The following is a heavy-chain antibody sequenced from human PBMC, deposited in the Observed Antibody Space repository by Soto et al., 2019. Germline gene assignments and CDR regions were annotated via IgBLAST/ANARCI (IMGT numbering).Heavy chain of an antibody. CDR2: FYYSGST. D-gene: IGHD1-7*01. Sequence: SETLSLTCTVSSGSISRSGYYWGWIRQPPGKGLEWIGGFYYSGSTYYNPSLKSRVTISVDTSKNQLSLKLSSVTAADTAVYYCARHGTILAAAPGRYWGQGTLVTVPS. J-gene: IGHJ4*02. CDR3: ARHGTILAAAPGRY. V-gene: IGHV4-39*01. CDR1: SGSISRSGYY.